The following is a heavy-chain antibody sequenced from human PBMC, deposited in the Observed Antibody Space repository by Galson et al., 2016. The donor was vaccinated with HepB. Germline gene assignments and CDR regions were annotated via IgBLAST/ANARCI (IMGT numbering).Heavy chain of an antibody. CDR1: GASISSGDHY. D-gene: IGHD3-22*01. CDR3: ARRDDDINGHYKNYFDY. Sequence: TLSLTCDVSGASISSGDHYWSWIRQHPGKGLEWIGHISHRGNAYSKPFLGSRVGLSVDTSKNQFSLKRSFVTAADTAVYYCARRDDDINGHYKNYFDYWSQGTLVTVSS. CDR2: ISHRGNA. V-gene: IGHV4-31*11. J-gene: IGHJ4*02.